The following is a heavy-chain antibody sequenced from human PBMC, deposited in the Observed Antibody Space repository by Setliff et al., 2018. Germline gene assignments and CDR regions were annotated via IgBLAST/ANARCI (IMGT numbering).Heavy chain of an antibody. Sequence: LSCAASGFTFRSYAMSWVRQAPGKGLEWVSAISGSGGSTYYADSVKGRFTISRDNSKNTLYLQMNSLRAEDTAVYYCAKDHAYGSRFYYYYYGMDVWGQGTTVTVSS. CDR3: AKDHAYGSRFYYYYYGMDV. J-gene: IGHJ6*02. CDR1: GFTFRSYA. V-gene: IGHV3-23*01. D-gene: IGHD3-10*01. CDR2: ISGSGGST.